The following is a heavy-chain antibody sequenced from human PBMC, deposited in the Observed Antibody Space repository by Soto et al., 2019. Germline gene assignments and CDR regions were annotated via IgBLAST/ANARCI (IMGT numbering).Heavy chain of an antibody. D-gene: IGHD3-16*01. Sequence: EVQLLESGGGLVQPGGSLRLSCAASGFTFSSYAMSWVRQAPGKGLEWVSAISGSGGSTYYADSVKGRFTISRDNSKNTLYLQRNSLRAEDTAVYYCAKVSGGGGAFDYWGQGTLVTVSS. J-gene: IGHJ4*02. CDR1: GFTFSSYA. V-gene: IGHV3-23*01. CDR3: AKVSGGGGAFDY. CDR2: ISGSGGST.